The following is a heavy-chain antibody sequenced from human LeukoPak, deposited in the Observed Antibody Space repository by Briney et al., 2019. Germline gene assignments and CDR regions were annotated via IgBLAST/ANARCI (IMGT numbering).Heavy chain of an antibody. J-gene: IGHJ4*02. D-gene: IGHD4-17*01. CDR1: GFTVSSNY. V-gene: IGHV3-53*01. Sequence: GGSLRLSCAASGFTVSSNYMSWVRQAPGKGLEWVSVIYSGGSTYYADSVKGRFTISRDNSKNTLYLQMNSLRAEDTAVYYCARTYGDYYFDYWGQGTLVTVSS. CDR2: IYSGGST. CDR3: ARTYGDYYFDY.